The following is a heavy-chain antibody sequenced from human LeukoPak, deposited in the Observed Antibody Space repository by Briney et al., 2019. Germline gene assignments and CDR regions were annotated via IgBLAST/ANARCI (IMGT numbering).Heavy chain of an antibody. D-gene: IGHD6-19*01. CDR2: ISWNSGSI. V-gene: IGHV3-9*01. Sequence: GGSLRLSCAASGFTFDDYTMHWVRQAPGKGLEWVSGISWNSGSIGYADSVKGRFTISRDNAKNSLYLQMNSLRAEDTALYYCAKSVGSSGWTYYFDYWGQGTLVTVSS. J-gene: IGHJ4*02. CDR1: GFTFDDYT. CDR3: AKSVGSSGWTYYFDY.